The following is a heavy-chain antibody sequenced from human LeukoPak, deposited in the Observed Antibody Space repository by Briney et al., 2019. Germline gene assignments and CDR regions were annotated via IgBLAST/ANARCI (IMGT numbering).Heavy chain of an antibody. CDR2: ISGSGGST. Sequence: GGSLRLSCAASGFTFSSYAMSWVRQAPGKGLEWVSAISGSGGSTYYADSVKGRFTISRDNSKNTLYLQMNSLRAEDTAVYYCAKGPKYQLLSYYFDYWGQGTLVTVSS. CDR3: AKGPKYQLLSYYFDY. D-gene: IGHD2-2*01. J-gene: IGHJ4*02. V-gene: IGHV3-23*01. CDR1: GFTFSSYA.